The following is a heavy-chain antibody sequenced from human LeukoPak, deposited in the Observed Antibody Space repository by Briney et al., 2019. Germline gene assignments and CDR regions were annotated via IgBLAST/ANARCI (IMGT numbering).Heavy chain of an antibody. CDR1: GFTFSSYS. V-gene: IGHV3-21*01. Sequence: GGSLRLSCAASGFTFSSYSMNSVRQAPRKGLEWVSSISSSSSYIYYADSVKGRFTISRDNAKNSLYLQMNSLRAEDTAVYYCARGGVPAAMAYYFDYWGQGTLVTVSS. CDR2: ISSSSSYI. CDR3: ARGGVPAAMAYYFDY. J-gene: IGHJ4*02. D-gene: IGHD2-2*01.